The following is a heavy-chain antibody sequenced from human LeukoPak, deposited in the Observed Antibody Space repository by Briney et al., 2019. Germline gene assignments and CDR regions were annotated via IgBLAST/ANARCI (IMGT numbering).Heavy chain of an antibody. V-gene: IGHV1-18*01. CDR3: ARAHRDIVVVPAAKMRLRDAFDI. J-gene: IGHJ3*02. CDR2: ISAYNGNT. Sequence: ASVKVSCKASGYTFTSYGISWVRQAPGQGLEWMGWISAYNGNTNYAQKLQGRVTMTTDTSTSTAYMELRSLRSEDTAVYYCARAHRDIVVVPAAKMRLRDAFDIWGQGTMVTVSS. D-gene: IGHD2-2*01. CDR1: GYTFTSYG.